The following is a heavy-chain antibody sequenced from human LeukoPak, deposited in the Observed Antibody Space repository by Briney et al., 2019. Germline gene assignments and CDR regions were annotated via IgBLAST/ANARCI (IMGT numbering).Heavy chain of an antibody. V-gene: IGHV3-74*01. Sequence: GSLRLSCAASGFTFSTYWMHWVRPIPGKGLVWGLRINSNGSTTDYADSVKGRFTISRDNAKNTLYLQMNSLRAEDTAVYYCARDASSSWGRDYYYYMDVWGKGTTVTVSS. CDR1: GFTFSTYW. D-gene: IGHD6-13*01. CDR3: ARDASSSWGRDYYYYMDV. J-gene: IGHJ6*03. CDR2: INSNGSTT.